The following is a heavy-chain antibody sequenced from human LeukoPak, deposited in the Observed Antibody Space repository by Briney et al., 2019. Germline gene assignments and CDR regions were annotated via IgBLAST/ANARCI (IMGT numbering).Heavy chain of an antibody. J-gene: IGHJ3*02. D-gene: IGHD3-10*01. CDR1: GYTFTSYD. V-gene: IGHV1-8*03. CDR2: MNPNSGNT. CDR3: ARDRAYYGSGSTDAFDI. Sequence: GASVKVSCKASGYTFTSYDINWVRQATGQGLEWRGWMNPNSGNTGYAQKFQGRVTITRNTSISTAYMELSRLRSEDTAVYYCARDRAYYGSGSTDAFDIWGRGTMVTVSS.